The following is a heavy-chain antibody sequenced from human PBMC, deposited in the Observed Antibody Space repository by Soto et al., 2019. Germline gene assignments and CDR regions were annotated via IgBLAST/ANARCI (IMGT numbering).Heavy chain of an antibody. V-gene: IGHV3-23*01. J-gene: IGHJ6*02. D-gene: IGHD2-8*01. Sequence: EVQLLESGGGFIHPGGSLRLSCAASGFSFSSCAMNWVRQAPGKGLEWLSIISGSADSTFYSDSVKGRFTISRDNSKSTLYLQINSLRAEDTAVYYCAKTRGAMIYAISVYGMDVWGQGTTVTVSS. CDR2: ISGSADST. CDR1: GFSFSSCA. CDR3: AKTRGAMIYAISVYGMDV.